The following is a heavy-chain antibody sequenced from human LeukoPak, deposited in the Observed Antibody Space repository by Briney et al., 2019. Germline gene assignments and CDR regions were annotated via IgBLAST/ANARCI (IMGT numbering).Heavy chain of an antibody. D-gene: IGHD3-10*01. Sequence: SETLSLTCTVSGASVNSGGYYWSWIRQPPGKGLEWIGYIYYSGSTNYNPPLKSRVTISVDTSKNQFSLKVNSVTAADTAIYYCARRGGSGRSFDYWGQGTLVTVSS. CDR3: ARRGGSGRSFDY. CDR2: IYYSGST. V-gene: IGHV4-61*08. J-gene: IGHJ4*02. CDR1: GASVNSGGYY.